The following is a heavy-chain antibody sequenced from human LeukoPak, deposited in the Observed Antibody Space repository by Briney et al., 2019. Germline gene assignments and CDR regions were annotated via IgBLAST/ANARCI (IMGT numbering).Heavy chain of an antibody. CDR1: GGSFSGYY. D-gene: IGHD4-17*01. CDR2: INHSGST. CDR3: ARAYGDYGGYIDY. J-gene: IGHJ4*02. V-gene: IGHV4-34*01. Sequence: SETLSLTCAVSGGSFSGYYWTWIRQPPGKGLEWIGEINHSGSTNYNPSLKSRVTISVDTSKNQFSLKLSSVTAADTAVYYCARAYGDYGGYIDYWGQGTLVTVSS.